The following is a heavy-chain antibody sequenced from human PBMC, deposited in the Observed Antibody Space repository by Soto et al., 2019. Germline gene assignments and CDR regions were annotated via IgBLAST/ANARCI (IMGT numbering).Heavy chain of an antibody. J-gene: IGHJ5*02. CDR2: IYYSGST. CDR3: ARRQFYSGSGNFNNLMFDA. CDR1: GGSISSGGYY. Sequence: SETLSLTXTVSGGSISSGGYYWSWIRQHPGKGLEWFGYIYYSGSTYYNPSLKSRVTISVDTSKNQFSLKLSSVTAADTAVYYCARRQFYSGSGNFNNLMFDAWGQGIQVTVS. V-gene: IGHV4-31*02. D-gene: IGHD3-10*01.